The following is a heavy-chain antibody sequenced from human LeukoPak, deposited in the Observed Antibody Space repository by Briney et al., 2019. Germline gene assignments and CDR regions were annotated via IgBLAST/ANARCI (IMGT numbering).Heavy chain of an antibody. V-gene: IGHV5-51*01. CDR2: IYPGDSDT. Sequence: AGESLKISCKGSGYSFTSYWIGWVRQMPGKGLEWMGIIYPGDSDTRYSPSFQGQVTISADKSISTAYLQWSSLKASDTAMYYCPRLDIVGATTYYFDYWGQGALVTVSS. CDR1: GYSFTSYW. CDR3: PRLDIVGATTYYFDY. D-gene: IGHD1-26*01. J-gene: IGHJ4*02.